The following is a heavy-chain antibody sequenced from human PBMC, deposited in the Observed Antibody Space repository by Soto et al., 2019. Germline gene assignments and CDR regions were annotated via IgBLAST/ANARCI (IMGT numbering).Heavy chain of an antibody. D-gene: IGHD3-3*01. Sequence: ASVKVSCKASGYTFTGYYMHWLRQAPGQGLEWMGGINPNSGGTNYAHNIQGRVTMTRDTSISTAYMELSRRRSDDTAVYYCARSLPSTIFGVPWGQGTLVTVSS. CDR1: GYTFTGYY. V-gene: IGHV1-2*07. J-gene: IGHJ5*02. CDR2: INPNSGGT. CDR3: ARSLPSTIFGVP.